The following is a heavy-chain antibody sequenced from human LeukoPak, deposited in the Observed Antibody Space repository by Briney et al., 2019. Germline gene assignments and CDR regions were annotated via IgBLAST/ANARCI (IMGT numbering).Heavy chain of an antibody. J-gene: IGHJ3*02. CDR3: ARDTYYDILTGDSQYSFDI. D-gene: IGHD3-9*01. V-gene: IGHV6-1*01. CDR1: GDSVSSNSGA. Sequence: SQTLSLTCAISGDSVSSNSGAWNWIRQSPSRGLEWLGRTYYRSKWYNDYAVSVKSRITINPDTSKNQFSLQLNSVTPEDTAVYYCARDTYYDILTGDSQYSFDIWGQGTMVTVSS. CDR2: TYYRSKWYN.